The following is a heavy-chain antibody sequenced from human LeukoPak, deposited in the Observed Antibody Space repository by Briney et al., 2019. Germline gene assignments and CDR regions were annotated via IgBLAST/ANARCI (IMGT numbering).Heavy chain of an antibody. J-gene: IGHJ4*02. CDR3: ARALHSSSSR. D-gene: IGHD6-6*01. Sequence: GGSLRLSCAASGFTFSSYAMHWVRQAPGKGLEWVAVISYDGSNKYYADSVKGRFTISRDNSKNTLYLQMNSLRAEDTAVYYCARALHSSSSRWGQGTLVTVSS. CDR1: GFTFSSYA. V-gene: IGHV3-30*04. CDR2: ISYDGSNK.